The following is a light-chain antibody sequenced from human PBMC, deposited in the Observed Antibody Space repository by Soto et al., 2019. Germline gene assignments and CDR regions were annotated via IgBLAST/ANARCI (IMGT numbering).Light chain of an antibody. CDR2: GAS. V-gene: IGKV3-20*01. CDR1: QSVSSNF. J-gene: IGKJ1*01. CDR3: QQYGTSPMT. Sequence: ETVLTQSPGTLSLSPGERATLSCRASQSVSSNFLTWYQQKPGQAPRLLIYGASSRATGIPDRFSGSGSGTDFTLTISRLEPEDFAVYYCQQYGTSPMTFGQGTKVEIK.